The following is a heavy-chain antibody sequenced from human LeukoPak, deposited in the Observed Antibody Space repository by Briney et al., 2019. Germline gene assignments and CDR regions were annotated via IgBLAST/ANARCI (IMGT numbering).Heavy chain of an antibody. CDR1: GYTFTDYY. V-gene: IGHV1-2*02. CDR2: INPNSGGT. J-gene: IGHJ4*02. Sequence: ASVKVSCKASGYTFTDYYLHWVRQAPGQGLEWMGWINPNSGGTNYAQKFQGRVTMTTDTSTNTAYMELRSLRSDDTAMYYCARQAGSGSYLHVLDYWGQGTLVTVSS. D-gene: IGHD6-19*01. CDR3: ARQAGSGSYLHVLDY.